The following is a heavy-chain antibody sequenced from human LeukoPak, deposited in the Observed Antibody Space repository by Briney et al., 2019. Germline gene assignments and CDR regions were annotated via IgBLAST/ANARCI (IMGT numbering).Heavy chain of an antibody. V-gene: IGHV3-21*01. J-gene: IGHJ4*02. Sequence: GGSLRLSCAASGFTFSSYSVNWVRQAPGKGLEWVSSISSSSSYIYYADSVKGRFTISRDNAKNSLHLQMNSLRAEDTAVYYCARDDTLGGRSPMIDWGQGTLVTVSS. CDR1: GFTFSSYS. D-gene: IGHD3-16*01. CDR3: ARDDTLGGRSPMID. CDR2: ISSSSSYI.